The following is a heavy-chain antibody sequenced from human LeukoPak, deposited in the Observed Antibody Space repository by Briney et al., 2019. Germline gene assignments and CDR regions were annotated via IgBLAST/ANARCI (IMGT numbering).Heavy chain of an antibody. CDR3: ARERNYGDYGNAFDV. CDR2: INPKRGVT. Sequence: ASVKVSCKASGYTFTVYHLHWVRQAPGQGLEWMGWINPKRGVTTYAQKFQGRVTMTRDTSITTAYMELTRLRSDDTTIYYCARERNYGDYGNAFDVWGQGTKVTVSS. J-gene: IGHJ3*01. V-gene: IGHV1-2*02. CDR1: GYTFTVYH. D-gene: IGHD4-17*01.